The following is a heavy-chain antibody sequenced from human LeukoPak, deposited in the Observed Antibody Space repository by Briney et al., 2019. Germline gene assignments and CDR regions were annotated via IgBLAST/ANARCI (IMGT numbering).Heavy chain of an antibody. CDR3: VRCYRITSHYYYYMDV. Sequence: GASVKVSCKASGYTFTSYAIGWVRQAPGQGLEWMGGIIPIFGTANYAQKFQGRVTITADKSTSTAYMELSSLRSEDTAVYYCVRCYRITSHYYYYMDVWGKGTTVTVSS. V-gene: IGHV1-69*06. CDR1: GYTFTSYA. D-gene: IGHD2-2*02. CDR2: IIPIFGTA. J-gene: IGHJ6*03.